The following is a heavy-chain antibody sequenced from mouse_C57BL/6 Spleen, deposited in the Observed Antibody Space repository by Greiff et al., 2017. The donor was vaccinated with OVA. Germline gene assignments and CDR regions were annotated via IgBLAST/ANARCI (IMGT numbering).Heavy chain of an antibody. CDR3: AREGGYDDAWFAY. CDR2: INPNNGGT. D-gene: IGHD2-2*01. V-gene: IGHV1-18*01. CDR1: GYTFTDYN. Sequence: VQLKESGPELVKPGASVKIPCKASGYTFTDYNMDWVKQSHGKSLEWIGDINPNNGGTIYNQKFKGKATLTVDKSSSTAYMELRSLTSEDTAVYYCAREGGYDDAWFAYWGQGTLVTVSA. J-gene: IGHJ3*01.